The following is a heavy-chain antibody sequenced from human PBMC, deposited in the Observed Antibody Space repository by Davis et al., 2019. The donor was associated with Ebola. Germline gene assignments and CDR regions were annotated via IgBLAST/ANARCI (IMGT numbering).Heavy chain of an antibody. D-gene: IGHD2-2*03. V-gene: IGHV3-7*01. J-gene: IGHJ3*01. Sequence: GESLKISCAASGFTFDDYAMHWVRQAPGKGLEWVANIKQDGSGKYYVDSVKGRFTISRDNAENSLYLQMNSLTAEDTAVYYCTRDTFGYRDFWGQGTMVTVSS. CDR1: GFTFDDYA. CDR2: IKQDGSGK. CDR3: TRDTFGYRDF.